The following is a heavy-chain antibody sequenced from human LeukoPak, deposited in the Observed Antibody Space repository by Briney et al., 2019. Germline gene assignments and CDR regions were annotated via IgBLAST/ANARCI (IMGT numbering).Heavy chain of an antibody. V-gene: IGHV4-34*01. CDR1: GGSFSGYY. J-gene: IGHJ3*02. Sequence: SETLSLTCAVYGGSFSGYYWSWIRQPPGKGLEWIGEINHSGSTNYNPSLKSRVTISVDTSKNQFSLKLSSVTAADTAVYYCAGYTSGSSGRDAFDIWGQGTMVTVSS. D-gene: IGHD3-22*01. CDR3: AGYTSGSSGRDAFDI. CDR2: INHSGST.